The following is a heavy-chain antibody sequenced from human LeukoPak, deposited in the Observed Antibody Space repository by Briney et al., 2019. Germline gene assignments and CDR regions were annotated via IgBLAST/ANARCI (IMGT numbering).Heavy chain of an antibody. D-gene: IGHD2-15*01. CDR2: IKQDGSEK. CDR3: ARPPIVVPYYYYYYMDV. V-gene: IGHV3-7*01. J-gene: IGHJ6*03. Sequence: GGSLRLSCAASGFTFSSYWMSWVRQAPGKGLEWVANIKQDGSEKYYADSVKGRFTISRDNAKNSLYLQMNSLRAEDTAVYYCARPPIVVPYYYYYYMDVWGKGTTVTVSS. CDR1: GFTFSSYW.